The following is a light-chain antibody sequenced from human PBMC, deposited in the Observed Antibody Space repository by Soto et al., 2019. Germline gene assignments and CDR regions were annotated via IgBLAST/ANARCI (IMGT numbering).Light chain of an antibody. CDR1: SSDVGPYKY. V-gene: IGLV2-14*01. Sequence: QSALTQPASVSGSPGQSITISCTGTSSDVGPYKYVSWYQQLPGTAPKLMIYEVTSRPSGVSNRFSGSKSGNTASLTISGLQAEDEADYYCSSYTRTSTLVVFGTGTKLTVL. CDR3: SSYTRTSTLVV. CDR2: EVT. J-gene: IGLJ1*01.